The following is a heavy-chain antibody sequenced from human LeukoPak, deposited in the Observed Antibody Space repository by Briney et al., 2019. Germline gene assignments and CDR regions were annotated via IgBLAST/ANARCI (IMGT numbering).Heavy chain of an antibody. CDR2: ISSSGSTI. V-gene: IGHV3-11*04. J-gene: IGHJ3*02. Sequence: PGGSLRLSCAASGFTFSDYYMAWIRQAPGKGLEWVSYISSSGSTIYYADSVKGRFTISRDNSKNTLYLQMNSLRAEDTAVYYCAKDTDSSSWYGSAFDIWGQGTMVTVSS. CDR1: GFTFSDYY. CDR3: AKDTDSSSWYGSAFDI. D-gene: IGHD6-13*01.